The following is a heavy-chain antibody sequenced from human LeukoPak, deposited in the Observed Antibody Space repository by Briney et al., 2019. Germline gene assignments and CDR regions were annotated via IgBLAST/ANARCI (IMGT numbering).Heavy chain of an antibody. V-gene: IGHV1-8*01. CDR3: ARQGYSSSWYPGWFDP. CDR1: GYTFTSYD. CDR2: MNPNSGNT. Sequence: GASVKVSCKASGYTFTSYDINWVRPATGQGLEWMGWMNPNSGNTGYAQKFQGRVTMTRNTSISTAYMELSSLRSEDTAVYYCARQGYSSSWYPGWFDPWGQGTLVTVSS. D-gene: IGHD6-13*01. J-gene: IGHJ5*02.